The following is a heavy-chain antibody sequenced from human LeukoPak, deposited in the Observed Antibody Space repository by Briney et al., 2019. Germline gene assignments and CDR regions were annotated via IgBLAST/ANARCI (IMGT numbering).Heavy chain of an antibody. Sequence: SETLSLTCTVSGDPVSRGSYYWSWIRQPPRKELEWIGYVYHTGSTNYNPSLKSRVTISVDTSKNEFSLKMTSVTAADTAVYYCARGFASGWYSRYDPWGQGTLVTVSS. J-gene: IGHJ5*02. V-gene: IGHV4-61*01. D-gene: IGHD6-19*01. CDR1: GDPVSRGSYY. CDR3: ARGFASGWYSRYDP. CDR2: VYHTGST.